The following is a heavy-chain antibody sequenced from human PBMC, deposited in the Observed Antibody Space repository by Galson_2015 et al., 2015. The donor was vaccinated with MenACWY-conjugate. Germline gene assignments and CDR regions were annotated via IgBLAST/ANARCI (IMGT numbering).Heavy chain of an antibody. Sequence: LRLSGAASGFTFRNYWLTWVRQAPGRGLEWVASIKKDGSERYYVDSVKGRFTISRDNAKNSLYLEMNSLRVEDTAVYSCARGHYGMDVWGQGTTVTASS. J-gene: IGHJ6*02. V-gene: IGHV3-7*01. CDR2: IKKDGSER. CDR3: ARGHYGMDV. CDR1: GFTFRNYW.